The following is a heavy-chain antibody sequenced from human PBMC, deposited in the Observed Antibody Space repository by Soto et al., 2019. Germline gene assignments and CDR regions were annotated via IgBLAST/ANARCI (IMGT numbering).Heavy chain of an antibody. CDR3: ARLKVGATPPGDY. CDR1: GYTFTSYY. CDR2: INPSGGST. Sequence: QVQLVQSGAEVKKPGASVKVSCKASGYTFTSYYMHWVRQAPGQGLEWMGIINPSGGSTSYAQKFQGRATMPTATSPSTFYMELSSLRPEDTTAYYRARLKVGATPPGDYWGQGTLVPVSA. V-gene: IGHV1-46*01. J-gene: IGHJ4*02. D-gene: IGHD1-26*01.